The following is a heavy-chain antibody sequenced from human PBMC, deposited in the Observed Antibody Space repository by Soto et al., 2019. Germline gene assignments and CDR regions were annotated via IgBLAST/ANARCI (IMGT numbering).Heavy chain of an antibody. V-gene: IGHV5-51*01. J-gene: IGHJ4*02. D-gene: IGHD3-10*01. CDR2: FYPRDSDF. CDR1: GYNFTYYW. CDR3: ARRHYYGSGSSDY. Sequence: GESLKISCQDSGYNFTYYWIGWVRQIPGKGLEWMGIFYPRDSDFRYSPSFQGRVTISADKSINTAYLQWSSLKASDTAIYYCARRHYYGSGSSDYWGQGTLVTVSS.